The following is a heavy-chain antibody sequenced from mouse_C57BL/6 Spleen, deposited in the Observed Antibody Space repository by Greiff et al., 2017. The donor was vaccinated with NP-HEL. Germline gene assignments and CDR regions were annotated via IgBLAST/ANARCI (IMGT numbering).Heavy chain of an antibody. Sequence: VNVVESGAELVRPGASVTLSCKASGYTFTDYEMHWVKQTPVHGLEWIGAIDPETGGTAYNQKFKGKAILTADKSSSTAYMELRSLTSEDSAVYYCTRSANWANYYAMDYWGQGTSVTVSS. CDR3: TRSANWANYYAMDY. V-gene: IGHV1-15*01. CDR2: IDPETGGT. D-gene: IGHD4-1*01. J-gene: IGHJ4*01. CDR1: GYTFTDYE.